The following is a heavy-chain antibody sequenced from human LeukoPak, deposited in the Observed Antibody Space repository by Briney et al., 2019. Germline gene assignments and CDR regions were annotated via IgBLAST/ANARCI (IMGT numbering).Heavy chain of an antibody. CDR2: IIPIFGTA. Sequence: SVKVSCKAFGGTFSSYAISWVRQAPGQGLEWMGGIIPIFGTANYAQKFQGRVTITTDESTGTAYMELSSLRSEDTAVYYCTAAAGTPLDYWGQGTLVTVSS. D-gene: IGHD6-13*01. CDR1: GGTFSSYA. CDR3: TAAAGTPLDY. V-gene: IGHV1-69*05. J-gene: IGHJ4*02.